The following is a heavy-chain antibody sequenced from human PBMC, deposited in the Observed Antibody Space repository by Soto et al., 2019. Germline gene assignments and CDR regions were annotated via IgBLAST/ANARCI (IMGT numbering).Heavy chain of an antibody. CDR2: IYYSGST. V-gene: IGHV4-59*08. D-gene: IGHD6-6*01. CDR3: ARKLGVLDTFYI. Sequence: QVQLQESGPGLVKPSETLSLTCTVYGGSISSYYWGWIRQPPVKGLEWIGYIYYSGSTNYNPSLRSRLTISVETSKSQFYMKLSSVTAADTAGYYWARKLGVLDTFYIWGNGTMVTVSS. J-gene: IGHJ3*02. CDR1: GGSISSYY.